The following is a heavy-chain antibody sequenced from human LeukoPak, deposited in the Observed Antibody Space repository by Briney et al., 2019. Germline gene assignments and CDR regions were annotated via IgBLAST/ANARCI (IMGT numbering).Heavy chain of an antibody. Sequence: GGSLRLSCAASGFTFSSYGMHWVRQAPGKGLEWVAVISYDGSNKYYADSVKGRFTISRDNSKNTLYLQMNSLRAEDTAVYYCANSYYYDSSGYYYVLAFDIWGQGTMVTVSS. J-gene: IGHJ3*02. V-gene: IGHV3-30*18. CDR2: ISYDGSNK. CDR1: GFTFSSYG. CDR3: ANSYYYDSSGYYYVLAFDI. D-gene: IGHD3-22*01.